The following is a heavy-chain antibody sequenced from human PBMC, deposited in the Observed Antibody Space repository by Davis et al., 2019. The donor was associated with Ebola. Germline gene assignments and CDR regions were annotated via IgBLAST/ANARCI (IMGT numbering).Heavy chain of an antibody. CDR1: GYAFNNYW. J-gene: IGHJ4*02. D-gene: IGHD1-14*01. V-gene: IGHV5-51*01. CDR3: AKTLRAGRYYFDY. Sequence: GESLKISCKGSGYAFNNYWIAWVRQMPGRGLEWMGIIYPADSDVRYSPSFEGQVTLSVDTSISTAYLQFESLKGLDTAMYYCAKTLRAGRYYFDYWGQGTLVTVSS. CDR2: IYPADSDV.